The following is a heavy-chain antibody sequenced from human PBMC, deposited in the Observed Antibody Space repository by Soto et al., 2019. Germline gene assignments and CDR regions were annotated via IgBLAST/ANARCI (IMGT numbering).Heavy chain of an antibody. CDR2: ISGSGGST. CDR1: GFTLRGYA. V-gene: IGHV3-23*01. D-gene: IGHD6-6*01. CDR3: AKEGIAARPFDY. J-gene: IGHJ4*02. Sequence: PGRSMRLCYAAFGFTLRGYAVSWVRQAPGKGLEWVSAISGSGGSTYYADSVKGRFTISRDNSKNTLYLHMNRLRAEDTAVYYCAKEGIAARPFDYWGQGTLVTVSS.